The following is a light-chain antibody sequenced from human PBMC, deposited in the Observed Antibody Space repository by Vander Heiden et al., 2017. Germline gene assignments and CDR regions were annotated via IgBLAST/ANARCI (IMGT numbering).Light chain of an antibody. CDR3: QLYGRSPPGT. Sequence: ELVLTQSPGTLSLSPGEGATLSCRASQSVSSIYLAWYQQKPGQAPRLLIYGASSRATGIPDRFSGSGSGTDFTLTISRLEPEDFAVYYCQLYGRSPPGTFGQGTKLDI. V-gene: IGKV3-20*01. CDR1: QSVSSIY. J-gene: IGKJ2*01. CDR2: GAS.